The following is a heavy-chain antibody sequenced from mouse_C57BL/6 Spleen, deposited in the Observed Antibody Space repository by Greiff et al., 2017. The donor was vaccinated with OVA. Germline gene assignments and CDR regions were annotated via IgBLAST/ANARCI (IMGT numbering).Heavy chain of an antibody. CDR2: ISYDGSN. CDR3: ARELITTVVANFDY. CDR1: GYSITSGYY. J-gene: IGHJ2*01. D-gene: IGHD1-1*01. Sequence: EVKLQESGPGLVKPSQSLSLTCSVTGYSITSGYYWNWIRQFPGNKLEWMGYISYDGSNNYNPSLKNRISITRDTSKNQFFLKLNSVTTEDTATYYCARELITTVVANFDYWGQGTTLTVSS. V-gene: IGHV3-6*01.